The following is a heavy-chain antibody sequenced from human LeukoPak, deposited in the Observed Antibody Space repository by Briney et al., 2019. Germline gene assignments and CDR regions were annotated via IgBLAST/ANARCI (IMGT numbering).Heavy chain of an antibody. Sequence: GGSLRLSCAASGLTFSSYAMHWARQAPGKGLEWVAVISYDGSNKYYADSVKGRFTISRDNSKNTLYLQMNSLRAEDTAVYYCARDQLRFLEWSWDYWGQGTLVTVSS. CDR2: ISYDGSNK. CDR1: GLTFSSYA. V-gene: IGHV3-30*04. J-gene: IGHJ4*02. D-gene: IGHD3-3*01. CDR3: ARDQLRFLEWSWDY.